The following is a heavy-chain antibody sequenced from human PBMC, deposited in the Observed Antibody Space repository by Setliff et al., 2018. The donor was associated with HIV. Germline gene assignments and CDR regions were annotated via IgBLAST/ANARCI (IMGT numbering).Heavy chain of an antibody. CDR2: IYYTGIP. CDR3: ARVSRLHPFDP. J-gene: IGHJ5*02. Sequence: PSETLSLTCTVSGTSINSHYWSWIRQTPGKGLQWIGLIYYTGIPTYNPSLEGRITMSVDRSKNQFSLRLTSVTAADTAMYYCARVSRLHPFDPWGQGTLGTAPQ. CDR1: GTSINSHY. V-gene: IGHV4-59*11. D-gene: IGHD2-15*01.